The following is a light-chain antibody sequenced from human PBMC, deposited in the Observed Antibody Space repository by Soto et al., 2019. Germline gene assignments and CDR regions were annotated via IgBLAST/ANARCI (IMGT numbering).Light chain of an antibody. CDR2: NND. Sequence: QSVLTQPPSASGTPGQRVTISCSGSSSNIGKNTVDWYQQLPGTAPKLLMYNNDQRPPGVPDRVSGSKSGTSASLAIGGLQYVDEADYYCAVWDDSLSGWVFGGGTKLTVL. CDR3: AVWDDSLSGWV. J-gene: IGLJ3*02. V-gene: IGLV1-44*01. CDR1: SSNIGKNT.